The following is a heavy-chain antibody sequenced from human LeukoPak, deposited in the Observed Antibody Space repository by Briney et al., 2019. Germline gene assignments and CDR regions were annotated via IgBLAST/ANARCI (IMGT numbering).Heavy chain of an antibody. J-gene: IGHJ6*04. Sequence: PSETLSLTCTVSGGSISSGDYYWSWIRQPPGKGLEWIGYIYYSGSTYYNPSLKSRVTISVDTSKNQFSLKLSSVTAADTAVYYCAIEIRGSSYGGDVWGKGTTVTVSS. CDR3: AIEIRGSSYGGDV. V-gene: IGHV4-30-4*08. D-gene: IGHD5-18*01. CDR2: IYYSGST. CDR1: GGSISSGDYY.